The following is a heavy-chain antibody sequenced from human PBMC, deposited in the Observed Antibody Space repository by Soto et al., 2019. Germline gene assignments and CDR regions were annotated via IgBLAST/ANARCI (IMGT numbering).Heavy chain of an antibody. CDR1: GFIFNEYG. Sequence: QVQLVESGGGVVQPGRSLRLSCAASGFIFNEYGMHWVRQAPGKGLEWVAGIWYDGSNKYYADSVRGRFTYSKDNSRNTMFLQMNSLRVEDTAIYYCARWGCSGSNCNLNQRSFDLWGQGTLVTVSS. CDR2: IWYDGSNK. V-gene: IGHV3-33*01. J-gene: IGHJ4*02. D-gene: IGHD2-15*01. CDR3: ARWGCSGSNCNLNQRSFDL.